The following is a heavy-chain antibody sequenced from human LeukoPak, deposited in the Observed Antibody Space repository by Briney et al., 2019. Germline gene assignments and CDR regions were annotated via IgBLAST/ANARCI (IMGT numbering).Heavy chain of an antibody. Sequence: GGSLRLSCAASGFTFSSYAMSWVRQAPGKGLEWVSAISGSGGSTYYADSAKGRFTISRDNSKNTLYLQMSSLRVEDTAMYYCAKQSYARSLGEGGPGTLVTVSS. V-gene: IGHV3-23*01. CDR3: AKQSYARSLGE. J-gene: IGHJ4*02. D-gene: IGHD2-8*01. CDR2: ISGSGGST. CDR1: GFTFSSYA.